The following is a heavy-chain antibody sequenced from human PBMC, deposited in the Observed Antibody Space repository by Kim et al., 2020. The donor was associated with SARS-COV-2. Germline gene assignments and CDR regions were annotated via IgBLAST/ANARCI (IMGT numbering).Heavy chain of an antibody. V-gene: IGHV3-20*04. D-gene: IGHD3-3*01. CDR1: GFIFDDYG. CDR3: VQYDFWSQGAFAI. CDR2: INWNGGST. Sequence: GGSLRLSCAASGFIFDDYGMNWVRQAPGKGLEWVSGINWNGGSTGYADSVKGRFTISRDNAKNSLYLQMNSLRAEDTALYYCVQYDFWSQGAFAIWGQGTMVTVSS. J-gene: IGHJ3*02.